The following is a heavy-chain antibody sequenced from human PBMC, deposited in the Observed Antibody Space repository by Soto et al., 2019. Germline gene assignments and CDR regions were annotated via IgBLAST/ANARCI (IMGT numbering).Heavy chain of an antibody. CDR1: GFTFSSYA. D-gene: IGHD3-10*01. V-gene: IGHV3-23*01. J-gene: IGHJ6*04. Sequence: EVQLLESGGGLVQPGGSLRLSCAASGFTFSSYAMSWVRQAPGTGLEWVSAISGSGGSTYYADSVKGRFTISRDNSKNTLYLQLNSLSAEATAVYYCARDYYGSCYGMEVWGKGTTVSVSS. CDR3: ARDYYGSCYGMEV. CDR2: ISGSGGST.